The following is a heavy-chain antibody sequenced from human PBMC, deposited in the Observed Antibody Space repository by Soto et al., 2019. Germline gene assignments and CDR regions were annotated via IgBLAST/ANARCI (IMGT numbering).Heavy chain of an antibody. CDR3: ATDRRKFGYWSGGSCYSNSHYDGMDV. Sequence: QVQLVESGGGVVQPGRSLRVSCAGSGVTFSNYGIHWVRQAPGKGLEWVAVISYDGSKKYYLDSVEGRFTISRDNSKNKVYLQLNSLRAEDTAVYYCATDRRKFGYWSGGSCYSNSHYDGMDVWGQGTTVTVSS. CDR1: GVTFSNYG. J-gene: IGHJ6*02. CDR2: ISYDGSKK. D-gene: IGHD2-15*01. V-gene: IGHV3-30*03.